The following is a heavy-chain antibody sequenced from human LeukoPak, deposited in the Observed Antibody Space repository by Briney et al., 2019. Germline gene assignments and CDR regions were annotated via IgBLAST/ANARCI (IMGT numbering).Heavy chain of an antibody. CDR2: TKQDGSEK. J-gene: IGHJ4*02. CDR3: ARIGSQDGYTVDY. V-gene: IGHV3-7*01. D-gene: IGHD5-24*01. CDR1: GFTFSSYW. Sequence: GGSLRLSRAASGFTFSSYWMSWVRQTPGEGLEWVANTKQDGSEKYYVDSVRGRFTVSRDNAKNSLYLQMNSLRAEDTAVYYCARIGSQDGYTVDYWGQGTLVTVSS.